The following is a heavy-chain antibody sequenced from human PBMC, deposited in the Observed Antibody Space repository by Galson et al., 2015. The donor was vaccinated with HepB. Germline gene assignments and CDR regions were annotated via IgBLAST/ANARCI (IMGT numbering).Heavy chain of an antibody. D-gene: IGHD2-15*01. CDR1: GYTFTSYY. V-gene: IGHV1-46*03. Sequence: SVKVSCKASGYTFTSYYMHWVRQAPGQGLEWMGIINPSGGSTSYAQKFQGRVTMTRDTSTSTVYMELSSLRSEDTAVYYCAREDIRSGIRHWFDPWGQGTLVTVSS. CDR2: INPSGGST. CDR3: AREDIRSGIRHWFDP. J-gene: IGHJ5*02.